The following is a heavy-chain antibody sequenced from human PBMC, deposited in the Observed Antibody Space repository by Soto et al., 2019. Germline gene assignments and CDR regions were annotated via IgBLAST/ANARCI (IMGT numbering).Heavy chain of an antibody. D-gene: IGHD6-6*01. V-gene: IGHV4-34*01. CDR1: GGSFSGYY. CDR3: ARGSSKLGSGPGGY. J-gene: IGHJ4*02. Sequence: SETLSLTCAVYGGSFSGYYWSWIRRPPGKGLEWIGEINHSGSTNCNPSLKSRVTISVDTSKNQFSLKLSSVTAADTAVYYCARGSSKLGSGPGGYWGQGTLVTVSS. CDR2: INHSGST.